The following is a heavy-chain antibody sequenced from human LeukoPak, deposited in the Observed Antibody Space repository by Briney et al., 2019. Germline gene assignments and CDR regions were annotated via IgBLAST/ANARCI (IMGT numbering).Heavy chain of an antibody. D-gene: IGHD5-12*01. V-gene: IGHV4-4*07. CDR3: ARARVSSGYDYVVDY. CDR2: IYTSGST. Sequence: SETLSLTCTVSGGSISSYYWSWIRQPAGKGLEWIGRIYTSGSTNYNPSLKSRATMSVDTSKNQFSLKLSSVTAADTAVYYCARARVSSGYDYVVDYWGQGTLVTVSS. CDR1: GGSISSYY. J-gene: IGHJ4*02.